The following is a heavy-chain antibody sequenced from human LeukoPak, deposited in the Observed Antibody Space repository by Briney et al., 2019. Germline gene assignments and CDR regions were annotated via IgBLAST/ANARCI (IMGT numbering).Heavy chain of an antibody. CDR1: AFSFSNYN. CDR2: ITSSGSYI. CDR3: AKDAVATVTTVNWFDP. D-gene: IGHD4-11*01. V-gene: IGHV3-21*04. J-gene: IGHJ5*02. Sequence: GGSLRLSCAASAFSFSNYNMNWVRQAPGKGLEWVSSITSSGSYIYYADSVKGRFTISRDNAKNSLYLQLNSLRAEDTAVYYCAKDAVATVTTVNWFDPWGQGTLVTVSS.